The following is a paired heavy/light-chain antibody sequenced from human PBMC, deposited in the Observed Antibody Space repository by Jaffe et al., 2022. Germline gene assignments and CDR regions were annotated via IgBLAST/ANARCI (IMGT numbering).Heavy chain of an antibody. CDR3: TRPWGFCTRDKCYSDADF. V-gene: IGHV1-2*06. Sequence: QVQLVQSGAEVKKPGASVKISCKASGYTFTDYYIHWVRQAPGQGLEWMGRINPHSGVTNYAQKFQGRVTMTRDTSISTAFMELSSLRSDDTAVFFCTRPWGFCTRDKCYSDADFWGQGTPVTVSS. D-gene: IGHD2-15*01. J-gene: IGHJ4*02. CDR1: GYTFTDYY. CDR2: INPHSGVT.
Light chain of an antibody. V-gene: IGKV3-11*01. CDR3: QQRRDWPDT. CDR2: DAS. J-gene: IGKJ5*01. CDR1: QSVGSY. Sequence: IVVTQSPATLSLSPGERATLSCRASQSVGSYLAWYQQKPGQAPRLLIYDASNRATGIPARFSGSGSGTDFTLTISSLEPEDFAVYYCQQRRDWPDTFGQGTRLEIK.